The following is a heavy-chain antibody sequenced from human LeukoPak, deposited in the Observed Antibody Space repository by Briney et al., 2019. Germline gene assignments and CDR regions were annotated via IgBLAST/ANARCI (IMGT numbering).Heavy chain of an antibody. CDR1: GFTFSSYS. V-gene: IGHV3-21*01. J-gene: IGHJ4*02. CDR3: ARLYDFWSGYYKVGEGFDY. CDR2: ISSSSSYI. Sequence: GGSLRLSCAASGFTFSSYSMTWVRQAPGKGLEWVSSISSSSSYIYYADSVKGRFTISRDNAKNSLYLQMNSLRAEDTAVYYCARLYDFWSGYYKVGEGFDYWGQGTLVTVSS. D-gene: IGHD3-3*01.